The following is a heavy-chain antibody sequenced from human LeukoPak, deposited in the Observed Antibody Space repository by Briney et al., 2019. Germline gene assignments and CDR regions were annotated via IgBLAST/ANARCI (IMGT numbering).Heavy chain of an antibody. CDR3: ARVGVGKGSYSWDAFDI. CDR1: GGSISSYY. V-gene: IGHV4-59*01. CDR2: IYYSGST. Sequence: SETLSLTCTVSGGSISSYYWSWIRQPPRQGLDWIGYIYYSGSTNYNPSLKRRVTISVDTSKNQFSLKLSSVTAADTAVYCCARVGVGKGSYSWDAFDIWGQGTMVTVSS. J-gene: IGHJ3*02. D-gene: IGHD1-26*01.